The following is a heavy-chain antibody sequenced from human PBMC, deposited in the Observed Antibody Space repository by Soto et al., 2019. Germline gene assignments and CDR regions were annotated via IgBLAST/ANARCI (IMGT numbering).Heavy chain of an antibody. Sequence: QVQLVQSGAEVKKPGASVKVSCKASGYTFTSYGISWVRQAPGQGLEWMGWISAYNGNTNYAPKRQGRVTMTTDTSTSTAYMELRSLRSDDTAVYYCARDGGDYVWGSYRPQGSFDYWGQGTLVTVSS. D-gene: IGHD3-16*02. CDR2: ISAYNGNT. CDR1: GYTFTSYG. CDR3: ARDGGDYVWGSYRPQGSFDY. V-gene: IGHV1-18*01. J-gene: IGHJ4*02.